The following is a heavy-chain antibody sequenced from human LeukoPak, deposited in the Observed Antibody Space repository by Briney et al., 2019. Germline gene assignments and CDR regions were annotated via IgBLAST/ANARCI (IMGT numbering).Heavy chain of an antibody. D-gene: IGHD6-19*01. Sequence: GGSLRLSCAASGFTFSSYSMNWVRQAPGKGLEWVSSISGSSSYIYYADSVKGRFTISRDNAKNSLYLQMNSLRAEDTAVYYCASMSIAVAGTFYFDYWGQGTLVTVSS. CDR2: ISGSSSYI. CDR3: ASMSIAVAGTFYFDY. CDR1: GFTFSSYS. J-gene: IGHJ4*02. V-gene: IGHV3-21*01.